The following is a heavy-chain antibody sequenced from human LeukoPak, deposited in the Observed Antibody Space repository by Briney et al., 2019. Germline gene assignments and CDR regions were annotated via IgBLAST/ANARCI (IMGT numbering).Heavy chain of an antibody. CDR2: ISWNSGSI. D-gene: IGHD3-22*01. J-gene: IGHJ3*02. CDR3: VTMIVVAPGGAFDI. V-gene: IGHV3-9*01. CDR1: GFTFDDYA. Sequence: PGGSLRLSCAASGFTFDDYAMHWVRQAPGKGLEWASGISWNSGSIGYADSVKGRFTISRDNAKNSLYLQMNSLRAEDTALYYCVTMIVVAPGGAFDIWGQGTMVTVSS.